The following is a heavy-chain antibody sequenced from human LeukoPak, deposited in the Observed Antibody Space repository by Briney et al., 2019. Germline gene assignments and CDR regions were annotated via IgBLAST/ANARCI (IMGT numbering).Heavy chain of an antibody. V-gene: IGHV1-18*01. CDR1: GYTFTSYG. CDR2: ISAYNGNT. J-gene: IGHJ4*02. D-gene: IGHD3-3*01. Sequence: ASVKVSCKASGYTFTSYGISWVRQAPGQGLEWMGWISAYNGNTNYVQKLQGRVTMTTDTSTSTAYMELRSLRSDDTAVYYCARARSPDYDFWSGYGTPYDYWGQGTLVTVSS. CDR3: ARARSPDYDFWSGYGTPYDY.